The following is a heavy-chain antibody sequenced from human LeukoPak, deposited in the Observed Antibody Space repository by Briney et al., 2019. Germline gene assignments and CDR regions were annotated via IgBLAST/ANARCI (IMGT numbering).Heavy chain of an antibody. Sequence: GGSLRLSCAASGITFSNYDMNWVRQTPGKGLEWISYISDSGTTMYYADSVKGRFTISRDNAKNSLYLQMNSLRAEDTAVYYCASYIVAKIEVNWFDPWGQGTLVTVSS. D-gene: IGHD5-12*01. CDR1: GITFSNYD. V-gene: IGHV3-48*03. CDR3: ASYIVAKIEVNWFDP. J-gene: IGHJ5*02. CDR2: ISDSGTTM.